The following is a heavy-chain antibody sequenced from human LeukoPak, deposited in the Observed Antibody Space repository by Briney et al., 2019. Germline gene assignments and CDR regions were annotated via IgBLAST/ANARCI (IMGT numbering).Heavy chain of an antibody. J-gene: IGHJ3*02. Sequence: ASVKVSCKASGGTFSSYAISWVRQAPGQGLEWMGGIIPIFGTANYAQKFQGRVTITADKSTSTAYMELSSLRSEDTAVYYCAIPSNYYGSGSYTGAAFDIWGQGTMVTVSS. CDR2: IIPIFGTA. V-gene: IGHV1-69*06. CDR1: GGTFSSYA. D-gene: IGHD3-10*01. CDR3: AIPSNYYGSGSYTGAAFDI.